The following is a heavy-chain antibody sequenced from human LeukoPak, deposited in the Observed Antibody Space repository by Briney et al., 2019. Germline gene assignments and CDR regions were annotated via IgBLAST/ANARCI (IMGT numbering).Heavy chain of an antibody. CDR2: INHSGST. Sequence: SETLSLTCAVYGGSFSGYYWSWIRQPPGKGLEWIGEINHSGSTNYNPSLKSRVTISVDTSKNQFSLKLSSVTAADRAVYYCAAEMANRDYWGQGTLVTVSS. CDR3: AAEMANRDY. D-gene: IGHD5-24*01. J-gene: IGHJ4*02. V-gene: IGHV4-34*01. CDR1: GGSFSGYY.